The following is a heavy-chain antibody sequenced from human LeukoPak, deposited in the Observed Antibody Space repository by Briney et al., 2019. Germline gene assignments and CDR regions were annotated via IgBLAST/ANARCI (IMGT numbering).Heavy chain of an antibody. V-gene: IGHV4-59*01. CDR1: GDSISSYF. CDR2: VCYNGTT. Sequence: SETLSLTCSVSGDSISSYFWAWIRQPPGKGLEWIGYVCYNGTTNYNPSLRNRVAISIDTSKNQFSLKLNSATAADTAVYYCARGYSYGFDYWGQGTLVTVSS. J-gene: IGHJ4*02. CDR3: ARGYSYGFDY. D-gene: IGHD5-18*01.